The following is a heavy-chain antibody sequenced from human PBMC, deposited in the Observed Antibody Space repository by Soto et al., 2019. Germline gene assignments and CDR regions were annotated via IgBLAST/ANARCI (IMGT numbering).Heavy chain of an antibody. CDR3: ARESRSSRYDTSGYSQYWYFDL. Sequence: QLQLQESGSGLVKPSQTLSLTCGVSGGSISSGGYSWSWIRQSPGKGLEWIGYIYQSGSTFYNPSLKSRVSISVDRSKNQFFLNLTSVTAADTAIYFCARESRSSRYDTSGYSQYWYFDLWGRGTLVIVSS. V-gene: IGHV4-30-2*06. J-gene: IGHJ2*01. D-gene: IGHD3-22*01. CDR1: GGSISSGGYS. CDR2: IYQSGST.